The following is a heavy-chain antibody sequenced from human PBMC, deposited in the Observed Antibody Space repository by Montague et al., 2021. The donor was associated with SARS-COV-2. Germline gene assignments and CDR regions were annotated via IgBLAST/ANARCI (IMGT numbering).Heavy chain of an antibody. Sequence: SETLSLTCSVSSGSIRSDYWSWLRQPPGKGLEWIGYIYSSGSTSYNPSLKSRVTISIDTSKNQFSLRLSSVTAAATAVYYCARTGDPSTPYYLDYWGQGTLVTVSS. V-gene: IGHV4-59*12. J-gene: IGHJ4*02. D-gene: IGHD1-1*01. CDR2: IYSSGST. CDR1: SGSIRSDY. CDR3: ARTGDPSTPYYLDY.